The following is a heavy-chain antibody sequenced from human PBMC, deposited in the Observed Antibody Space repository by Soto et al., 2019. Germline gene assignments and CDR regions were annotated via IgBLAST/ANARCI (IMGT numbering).Heavy chain of an antibody. CDR3: ASCGVPAPLHPYYMEV. CDR2: TYYRSKWYN. D-gene: IGHD2-2*01. J-gene: IGHJ6*03. Sequence: PSQTLSLTCAISGDSVSSNSAAWNCIRQSPSRGLEWLGRTYYRSKWYNDYAVSVKSRITINPDTSKNQFSLQLNSVTPEDTAVYYCASCGVPAPLHPYYMEVPGKGTTVALSS. CDR1: GDSVSSNSAA. V-gene: IGHV6-1*01.